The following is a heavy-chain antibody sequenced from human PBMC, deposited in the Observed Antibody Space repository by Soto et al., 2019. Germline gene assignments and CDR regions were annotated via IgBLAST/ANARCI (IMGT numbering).Heavy chain of an antibody. CDR1: GFPFSGDA. D-gene: IGHD2-21*02. J-gene: IGHJ3*02. CDR2: ISYGGSNK. V-gene: IGHV3-30-3*02. CDR3: EKPPRTRGHIGGVTAAFDI. Sequence: GGSLSLSYASSGFPFSGDAMPGVRQAPGKGLEGVEGISYGGSNKYYAGSVKGRYTIFSDNTKNTLYLQMNRRRAEDTAVYYCEKPPRTRGHIGGVTAAFDIWGQGTMVTVSS.